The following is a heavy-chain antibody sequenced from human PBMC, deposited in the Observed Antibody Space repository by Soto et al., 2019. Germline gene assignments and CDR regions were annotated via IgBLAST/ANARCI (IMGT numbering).Heavy chain of an antibody. CDR2: IYYSGST. J-gene: IGHJ6*02. D-gene: IGHD1-26*01. V-gene: IGHV4-30-4*01. Sequence: QVQLQESGPGLVKPSQTLSLTCTVSGGSINSGDYHWSWIRQSPGKGLEWIGAIYYSGSTYYNPSLKSRIRISVDTSKNQFALKVNSVTAADTAVYYCARDYSVPSAGDMAVWGQGTTVTVSS. CDR1: GGSINSGDYH. CDR3: ARDYSVPSAGDMAV.